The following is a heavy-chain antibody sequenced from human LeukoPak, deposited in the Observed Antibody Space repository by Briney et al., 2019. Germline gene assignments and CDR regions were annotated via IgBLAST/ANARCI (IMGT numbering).Heavy chain of an antibody. CDR3: ARAERQEWFNP. J-gene: IGHJ5*02. CDR1: GYIFSNYG. V-gene: IGHV3-33*01. Sequence: TGGSLRLSCAASGYIFSNYGMHWVRQAPGKGLEWVAVIWYDERKTLYADSVKGRFTISRDKSTNTLYLQMNPLRVEDTAVYYCARAERQEWFNPWGQGTLVTVSS. CDR2: IWYDERKT.